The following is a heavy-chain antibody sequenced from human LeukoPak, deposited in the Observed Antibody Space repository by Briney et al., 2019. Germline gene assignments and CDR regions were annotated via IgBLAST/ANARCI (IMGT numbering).Heavy chain of an antibody. V-gene: IGHV4-31*03. J-gene: IGHJ4*02. Sequence: ASQTLSLTCTVSGGSVSSGGYYWSWIRQHPQKGLEWIGYIYDRGRTYYNPSLMSRLTISVYTSKNQFSLRLTSVTAADTAVYYCARSSRLGQLSLGYWGQGTLVTVSS. CDR3: ARSSRLGQLSLGY. CDR1: GGSVSSGGYY. D-gene: IGHD3-16*02. CDR2: IYDRGRT.